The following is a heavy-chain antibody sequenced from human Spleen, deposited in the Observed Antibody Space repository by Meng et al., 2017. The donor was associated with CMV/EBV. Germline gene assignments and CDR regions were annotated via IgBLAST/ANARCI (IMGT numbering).Heavy chain of an antibody. Sequence: ASVKVSCKASGYTFAGYYIHWVRQAPGQGLEWMGWIYPDTGGTHYARNFQGRITVTRDTSIRTVYLELNSLRSDDTAMYYCARDHNWGPDYWGQGTLVTVSS. D-gene: IGHD7-27*01. V-gene: IGHV1-2*02. CDR3: ARDHNWGPDY. CDR1: GYTFAGYY. J-gene: IGHJ4*02. CDR2: IYPDTGGT.